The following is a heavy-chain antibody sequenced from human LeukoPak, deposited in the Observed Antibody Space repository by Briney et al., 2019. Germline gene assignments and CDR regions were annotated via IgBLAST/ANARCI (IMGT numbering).Heavy chain of an antibody. CDR2: IYYSGST. V-gene: IGHV4-39*07. D-gene: IGHD5-12*01. CDR1: GGSISSSSYY. CDR3: ARDYIVATRPPI. Sequence: SETLSLTCTVSGGSISSSSYYWGWIRQPPGKGLEWIGSIYYSGSTYYNPSLKSRVTISVDTSKNQFSLKLSSVTAADTAVYYCARDYIVATRPPIWGQGTLVTVSS. J-gene: IGHJ4*02.